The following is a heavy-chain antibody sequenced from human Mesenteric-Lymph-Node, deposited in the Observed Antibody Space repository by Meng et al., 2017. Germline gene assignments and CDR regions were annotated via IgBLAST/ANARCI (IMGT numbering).Heavy chain of an antibody. CDR3: ARAGTGAYFDY. CDR2: ISSSSSYI. J-gene: IGHJ4*02. D-gene: IGHD7-27*01. CDR1: GFTFDDYG. Sequence: GESLKISCTASGFTFDDYGMSWVRQAPGKGLEWVSSISSSSSYIYYADSVKGRFTISRDNAKNSLYLQMNSLRAEDTAVYYCARAGTGAYFDYWGQGTLVTVSS. V-gene: IGHV3-21*01.